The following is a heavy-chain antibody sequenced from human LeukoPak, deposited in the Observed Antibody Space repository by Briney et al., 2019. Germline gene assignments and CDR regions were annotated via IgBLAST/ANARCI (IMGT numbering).Heavy chain of an antibody. D-gene: IGHD3-16*01. J-gene: IGHJ3*02. CDR2: SSHSGTT. Sequence: SETLSLTCAVYGGSFTDYYWSWLRQSPEKGLEWIGESSHSGTTKYNPSLKSRVSISLDTSKNQFSLKLTSVTAADTAVYYCARARGRSINDAFDIWGQGTMVTVSS. V-gene: IGHV4-34*01. CDR3: ARARGRSINDAFDI. CDR1: GGSFTDYY.